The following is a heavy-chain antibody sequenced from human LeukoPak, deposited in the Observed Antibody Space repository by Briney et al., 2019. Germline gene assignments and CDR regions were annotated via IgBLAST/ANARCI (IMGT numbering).Heavy chain of an antibody. CDR2: ISYSGST. CDR1: GGSISSYY. CDR3: ARQGGSYSPASY. J-gene: IGHJ4*02. V-gene: IGHV4-59*08. Sequence: SETLSLTCTVSGGSISSYYWSWIRQSPGEGLEWIGYISYSGSTNYNPSLKSRVTISVDTSKNQFSLKLTSVTAADTAVYYCARQGGSYSPASYWGQGILVTVSS. D-gene: IGHD1-26*01.